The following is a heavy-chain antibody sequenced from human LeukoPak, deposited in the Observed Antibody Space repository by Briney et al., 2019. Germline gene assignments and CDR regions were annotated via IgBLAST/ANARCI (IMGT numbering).Heavy chain of an antibody. Sequence: GASVKVSCKASGYTFTGYYMQWVRQAPGQGLEWMGWINPNNGGTNYAQKLQGRVTMTTDTSTSTAYMELRSLRSDDTAVYYCARGYYYGSGSTSVLGAWGQGTLVTVSS. CDR2: INPNNGGT. V-gene: IGHV1-2*02. CDR3: ARGYYYGSGSTSVLGA. D-gene: IGHD3-10*01. J-gene: IGHJ5*02. CDR1: GYTFTGYY.